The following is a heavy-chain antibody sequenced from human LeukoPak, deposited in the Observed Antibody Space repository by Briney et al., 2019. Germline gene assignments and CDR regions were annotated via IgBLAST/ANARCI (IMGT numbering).Heavy chain of an antibody. D-gene: IGHD1-26*01. V-gene: IGHV4-59*01. Sequence: TSETLSLTCTVSGGSISSYYWSWIRQPPGKGLEWIGYIYYSGSTNYNPSLKSRVTISVDTSKNQFSLKLSSVTAADTAVYYCAGVGPTAPIDYWGQGTLVTVSS. J-gene: IGHJ4*02. CDR3: AGVGPTAPIDY. CDR2: IYYSGST. CDR1: GGSISSYY.